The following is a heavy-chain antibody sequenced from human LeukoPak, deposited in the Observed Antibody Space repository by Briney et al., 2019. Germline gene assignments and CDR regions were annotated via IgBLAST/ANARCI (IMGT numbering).Heavy chain of an antibody. J-gene: IGHJ4*02. CDR2: IIPIFGTA. D-gene: IGHD5-12*01. CDR3: ARASGGYDLRFDY. Sequence: GASVKVSCKASGGTFSSYAISWVRQAPGQGLEWMGGIIPIFGTANYSQKFQGRVTITTDESTSTAYMELSSLRSEDTAVYYCARASGGYDLRFDYWGQGTLVTVSS. CDR1: GGTFSSYA. V-gene: IGHV1-69*05.